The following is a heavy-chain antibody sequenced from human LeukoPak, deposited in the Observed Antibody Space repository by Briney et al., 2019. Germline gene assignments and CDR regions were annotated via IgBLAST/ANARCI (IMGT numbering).Heavy chain of an antibody. CDR3: ARDGLYSGSYGDY. V-gene: IGHV3-74*01. J-gene: IGHJ4*02. Sequence: PGGSLRLSCAASGLTFSSHWMHWVRQAPGKGLVWVSRITNDGSSTTYADSVKGRFTISRDNSKNTLYLQMNSLRAEDTAVYYCARDGLYSGSYGDYWGQGTLVTVSS. CDR2: ITNDGSST. D-gene: IGHD1-26*01. CDR1: GLTFSSHW.